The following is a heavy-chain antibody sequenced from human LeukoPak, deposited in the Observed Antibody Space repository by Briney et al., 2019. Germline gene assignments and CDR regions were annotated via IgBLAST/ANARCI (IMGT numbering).Heavy chain of an antibody. D-gene: IGHD1-26*01. CDR2: IYPGDSDT. CDR3: ARREVGATLTGGQFDAFDI. V-gene: IGHV5-51*01. Sequence: GESLQISCKGSGYSFTSYWIGWVRQMPGKGLEWMGIIYPGDSDTRYSPSFQGQVTISADKSISTAYLQWSSLKASDTAMYYCARREVGATLTGGQFDAFDIWGQGTMVTVSS. J-gene: IGHJ3*02. CDR1: GYSFTSYW.